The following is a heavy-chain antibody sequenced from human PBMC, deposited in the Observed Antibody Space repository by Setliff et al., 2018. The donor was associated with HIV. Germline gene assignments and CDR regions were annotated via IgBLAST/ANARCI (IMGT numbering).Heavy chain of an antibody. J-gene: IGHJ5*02. CDR1: GFTVSSYW. Sequence: GSLRLSCAASGFTVSSYWMHWVRQAPGTGLVWVSRINSDGSGTSYADSVKGRFSISRDNAKNTLYLQMNSLRVEDTAMYYCATLRGDCSGGSCPWGQGTLVTVSS. V-gene: IGHV3-74*01. D-gene: IGHD2-15*01. CDR3: ATLRGDCSGGSCP. CDR2: INSDGSGT.